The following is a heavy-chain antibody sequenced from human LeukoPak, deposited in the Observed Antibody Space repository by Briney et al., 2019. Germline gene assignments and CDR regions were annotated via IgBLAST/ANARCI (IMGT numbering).Heavy chain of an antibody. CDR3: ASPLGELSPFFQFDY. D-gene: IGHD3-16*02. CDR2: INPNSGDT. V-gene: IGHV1-2*02. CDR1: GYSFTDYY. J-gene: IGHJ4*02. Sequence: ASVKVSCTASGYSFTDYYMHWVRQAPGQGLEWMGWINPNSGDTNYAQKFQGRVTMTRDTSISTAYMELSRLRSDDTAVYYCASPLGELSPFFQFDYWGQGTLVTVSS.